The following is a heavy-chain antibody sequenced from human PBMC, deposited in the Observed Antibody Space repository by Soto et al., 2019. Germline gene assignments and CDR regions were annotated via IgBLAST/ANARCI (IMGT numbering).Heavy chain of an antibody. V-gene: IGHV3-30*03. CDR2: RSYGGSNK. Sequence: GGSLRLSCAASGFTFSSYGMHWVRQAPGKGLESLEVRSYGGSNKYYADSVKGRFTISRDNCKNTLYLEMNSLRPEDTAEHYCARESEDLTSNFDYWGQGTLATVSS. CDR3: ARESEDLTSNFDY. J-gene: IGHJ4*02. CDR1: GFTFSSYG.